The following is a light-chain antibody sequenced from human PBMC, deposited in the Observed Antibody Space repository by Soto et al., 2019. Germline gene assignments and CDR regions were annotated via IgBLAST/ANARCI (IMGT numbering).Light chain of an antibody. V-gene: IGKV1-33*01. CDR2: DAS. J-gene: IGKJ4*01. Sequence: DLQMTQSPSSLSASVGDRVTITCQASQDITNYLHWYQQKPGKAPKLLIYDASNLETGVPSRFSGGGSGTDFTFSISSLQPEDVATYYCQQYDSLPLTFGGGTKVEIK. CDR1: QDITNY. CDR3: QQYDSLPLT.